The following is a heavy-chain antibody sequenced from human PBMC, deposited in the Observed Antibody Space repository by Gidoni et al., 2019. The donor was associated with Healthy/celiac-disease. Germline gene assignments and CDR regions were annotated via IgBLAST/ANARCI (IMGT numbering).Heavy chain of an antibody. D-gene: IGHD2-8*01. CDR1: GFTSSSHS. CDR2: INSDGSST. CDR3: ARDLEPHFGVEESLDY. Sequence: EVQLVESGGGSVQPGGSLRLSFASSGFTSSSHSIHWVRQAPGKGLVWVSRINSDGSSTSYADSVKGRFTISRDNAKNTLYLQMNSLRAEDTAVYYCARDLEPHFGVEESLDYWGQGTLVTVSS. V-gene: IGHV3-74*01. J-gene: IGHJ4*02.